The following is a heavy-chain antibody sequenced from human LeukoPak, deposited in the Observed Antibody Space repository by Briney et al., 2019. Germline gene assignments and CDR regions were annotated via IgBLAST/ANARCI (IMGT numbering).Heavy chain of an antibody. CDR3: AKHPYTVATIDYYYYMDV. CDR2: IYYSGST. Sequence: PSETLSLTCTVSGGSISSSSYYWGWIRQPPGNGLEWIGSIYYSGSTYYNPSLKSRVTISVDTSKNQFSLKLSSVTAADTAVYYCAKHPYTVATIDYYYYMDVWGKGTTVTISS. J-gene: IGHJ6*03. V-gene: IGHV4-39*07. CDR1: GGSISSSSYY. D-gene: IGHD5-12*01.